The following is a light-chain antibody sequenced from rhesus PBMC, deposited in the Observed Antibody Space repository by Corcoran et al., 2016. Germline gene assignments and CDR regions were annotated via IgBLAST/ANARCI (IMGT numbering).Light chain of an antibody. Sequence: DIQMTQSPSSLSASVGDKVTITCHASQGISDWLAWYQQKPGRAPKLLFYKASSLKSGVPSRCSGSGSGTDYTLTISSLHSKDFATYFCMQYSRSPFTFGPGTKLDIK. CDR3: MQYSRSPFT. CDR1: QGISDW. J-gene: IGKJ3*01. V-gene: IGKV1-21*01. CDR2: KAS.